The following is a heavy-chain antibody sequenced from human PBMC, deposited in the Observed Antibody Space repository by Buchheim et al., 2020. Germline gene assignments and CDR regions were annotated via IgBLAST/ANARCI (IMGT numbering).Heavy chain of an antibody. D-gene: IGHD3-10*01. CDR1: GFTLSTYG. CDR3: ARDSGGAPFDY. Sequence: VQLVESGGGLVQPGGSLRLSCAASGFTLSTYGMHWVRQAPGKGLEWVAVIWADGTTKDYAVSVKGRFIVSRDIATHTLYLEMNSLSAEDTAVYYCARDSGGAPFDYWGQGTL. V-gene: IGHV3-33*01. CDR2: IWADGTTK. J-gene: IGHJ4*02.